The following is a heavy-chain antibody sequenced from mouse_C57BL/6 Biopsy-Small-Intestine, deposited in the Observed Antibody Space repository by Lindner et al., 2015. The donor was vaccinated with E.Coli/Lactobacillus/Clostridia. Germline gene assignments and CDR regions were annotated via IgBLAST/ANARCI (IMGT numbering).Heavy chain of an antibody. D-gene: IGHD1-1*01. CDR1: GYTFTDYY. CDR2: INPNYGTT. J-gene: IGHJ2*01. V-gene: IGHV1-39*01. Sequence: QLQESGPVLVKPGASVKMSCKASGYTFTDYYMNWAKQSHGKSLEWIGVINPNYGTTAYNQKFKDKATLTVDQSSRTAYMQLNSLTSEDSAVYYCARSSSTVGYYFDYWGQGTTLTVSS. CDR3: ARSSSTVGYYFDY.